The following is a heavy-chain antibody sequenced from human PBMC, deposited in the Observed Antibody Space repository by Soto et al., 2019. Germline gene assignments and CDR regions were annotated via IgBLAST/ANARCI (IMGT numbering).Heavy chain of an antibody. CDR1: GGSISSSSYY. CDR3: ARHSYTYYYDSSYYFDY. V-gene: IGHV4-39*01. J-gene: IGHJ4*02. CDR2: IYYSGST. D-gene: IGHD3-22*01. Sequence: SSETLSLTCTVSGGSISSSSYYWGWIRQPPGKGLEWIGSIYYSGSTYYNPSLKSRVTISVDTSKNQFSLKLSSVTAADTAVYYCARHSYTYYYDSSYYFDYWGQGTLVTVSS.